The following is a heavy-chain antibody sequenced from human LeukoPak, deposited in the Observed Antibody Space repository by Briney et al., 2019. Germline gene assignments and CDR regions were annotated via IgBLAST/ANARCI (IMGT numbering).Heavy chain of an antibody. J-gene: IGHJ6*03. CDR1: GVSISSYY. V-gene: IGHV4-59*01. D-gene: IGHD3-10*01. CDR3: ARTTMVRGTYYMDV. CDR2: IYYSGST. Sequence: SETLSLTCTVSGVSISSYYWSWLRQPPGKGLEWVGYIYYSGSTNYNPSLKSRVTISVDTSKNQFSLKLSSVPAADTAVYYCARTTMVRGTYYMDVWGKGTTVTISS.